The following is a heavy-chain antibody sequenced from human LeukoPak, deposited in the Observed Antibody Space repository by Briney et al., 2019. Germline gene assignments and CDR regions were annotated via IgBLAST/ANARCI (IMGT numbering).Heavy chain of an antibody. D-gene: IGHD4-11*01. CDR3: ARDLREDYSNYLTY. Sequence: GGSLRLSCAASGFTSSSYWMSWVRQAPGKGLEWVANIKQDGSEKYYVDSVKGRFTISRDNAQNSLYLQMNSLRAEDTAVYYCARDLREDYSNYLTYWGQGTLVTVSS. V-gene: IGHV3-7*01. J-gene: IGHJ4*02. CDR1: GFTSSSYW. CDR2: IKQDGSEK.